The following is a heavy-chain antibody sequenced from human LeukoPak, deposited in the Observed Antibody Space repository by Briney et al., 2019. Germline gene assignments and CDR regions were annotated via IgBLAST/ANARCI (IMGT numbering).Heavy chain of an antibody. Sequence: PSETLSLTCAVYGGSFSGYYWSWIRQPPGKGLEWIGEINHSGSTNYNPSLKSRATISVDTSKNQFSLKLSSVTAADTAVYYCAASSWSKVSAFDIWGQGTMVTVSS. CDR1: GGSFSGYY. D-gene: IGHD6-13*01. J-gene: IGHJ3*02. CDR2: INHSGST. V-gene: IGHV4-34*01. CDR3: AASSWSKVSAFDI.